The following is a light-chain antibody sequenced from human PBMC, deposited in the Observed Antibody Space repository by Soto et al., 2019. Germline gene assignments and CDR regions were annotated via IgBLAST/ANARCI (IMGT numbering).Light chain of an antibody. Sequence: DIVLTQSPDSLAVSLGDRSTINCNSSHNIFYSSDNKNYLSWYQQRPGQPPKLLFYWASTRESGVPDRFSGSGSGTHLTLTITSLQAEDVAVYYCQQYYSSPPTFGQGTKVDIK. V-gene: IGKV4-1*01. CDR1: HNIFYSSDNKNY. CDR2: WAS. CDR3: QQYYSSPPT. J-gene: IGKJ1*01.